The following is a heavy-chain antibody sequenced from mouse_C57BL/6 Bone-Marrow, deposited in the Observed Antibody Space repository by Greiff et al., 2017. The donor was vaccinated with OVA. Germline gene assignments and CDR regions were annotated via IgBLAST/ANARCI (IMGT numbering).Heavy chain of an antibody. D-gene: IGHD1-1*01. V-gene: IGHV3-6*01. CDR1: GYSITSGYY. CDR3: ARKGNYYGSSYGFAY. Sequence: EVQLQESGPGLVKPSQSLSLTCSVTGYSITSGYYWNWIRQFPGNKLEWMGYISYDGSNNYNPSLKNRISITRDTSKNQFFLKLNSVTTEDTATYYCARKGNYYGSSYGFAYWGQGTLVTVSA. CDR2: ISYDGSN. J-gene: IGHJ3*01.